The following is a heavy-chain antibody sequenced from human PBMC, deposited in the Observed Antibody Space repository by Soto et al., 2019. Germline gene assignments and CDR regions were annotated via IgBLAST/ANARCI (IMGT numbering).Heavy chain of an antibody. D-gene: IGHD6-13*01. CDR2: INPSGGST. J-gene: IGHJ5*02. V-gene: IGHV1-46*01. Sequence: QVQLVQSGAEVKKPGASVKVSCKASGYTFTSYYMHWVRQAPGQGLQWMGIINPSGGSTSYAQKFQGRVTMTRDTSTSTVYMELSSLRSEDTAVYYCAREGSIAAAGMGYNWFDPWGQGTLVTVSS. CDR1: GYTFTSYY. CDR3: AREGSIAAAGMGYNWFDP.